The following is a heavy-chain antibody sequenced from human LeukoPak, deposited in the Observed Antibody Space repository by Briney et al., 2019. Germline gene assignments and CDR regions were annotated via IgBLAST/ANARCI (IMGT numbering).Heavy chain of an antibody. J-gene: IGHJ4*02. D-gene: IGHD5-18*01. CDR2: IYPGDSDT. CDR3: ARGGGYRIPYYFDY. V-gene: IGHV5-51*01. Sequence: GESLKISCEGHGYSFAKFWIAWVRQMPGKGLEWMGIIYPGDSDTRYSPSFQGQVTISADKSISTAYLQWSSLKASDTAMYYCARGGGYRIPYYFDYWGQGTLVTVSS. CDR1: GYSFAKFW.